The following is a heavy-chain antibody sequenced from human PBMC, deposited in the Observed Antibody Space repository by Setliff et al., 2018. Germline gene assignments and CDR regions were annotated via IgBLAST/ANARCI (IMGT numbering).Heavy chain of an antibody. J-gene: IGHJ6*03. CDR2: IIPGLGTA. CDR1: GGTFNTYG. V-gene: IGHV1-69*13. D-gene: IGHD3-16*01. Sequence: SVKVSCKASGGTFNTYGITWVRQAPAQGLEWMGGIIPGLGTANYAQKFQGRVTITADESTSTAYMELSSLRSEDTAVYYCAGSGGGKALGRERPYYYYMDVWGKGTTVTVSS. CDR3: AGSGGGKALGRERPYYYYMDV.